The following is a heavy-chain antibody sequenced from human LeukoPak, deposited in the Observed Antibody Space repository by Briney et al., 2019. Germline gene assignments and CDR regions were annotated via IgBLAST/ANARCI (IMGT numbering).Heavy chain of an antibody. D-gene: IGHD2-2*01. J-gene: IGHJ5*02. V-gene: IGHV3-7*01. CDR3: AGQDIVVVPAAMIWFDP. CDR2: IKQDGSEK. CDR1: GFTFSSYA. Sequence: GGSLRLSCAVSGFTFSSYAMHWVRQAPGKGRGWVANIKQDGSEKYYVDSVKGRFTISRDNAKNSLYLQINSLRAEDTAVYYCAGQDIVVVPAAMIWFDPWGQGTLVTVSS.